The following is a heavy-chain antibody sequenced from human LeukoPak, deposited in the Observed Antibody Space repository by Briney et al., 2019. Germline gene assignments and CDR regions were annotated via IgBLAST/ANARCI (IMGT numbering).Heavy chain of an antibody. J-gene: IGHJ4*02. CDR2: INHFGNT. CDR3: ARAGNVLVVTQKKKKPFDL. CDR1: GGTFGGYY. D-gene: IGHD3-22*01. V-gene: IGHV4-34*08. Sequence: SSETLSLTCAVYGGTFGGYYWTWVRQPPGERPEWIGDINHFGNTNYNSSLKSRVTISVDTSKHQFSLKLHSVTAADTAVYYCARAGNVLVVTQKKKKPFDLWGQGTLVSVSS.